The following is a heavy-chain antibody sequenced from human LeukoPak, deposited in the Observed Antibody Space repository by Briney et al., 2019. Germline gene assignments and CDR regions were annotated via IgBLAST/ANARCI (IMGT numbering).Heavy chain of an antibody. CDR3: AKDLRWLRFDTENGGFDY. D-gene: IGHD5-12*01. V-gene: IGHV3-7*01. Sequence: PGGSLRLSCAASGFTFSSYWMSWVRQAPGKGLEWVANIKQDGSEKYYVDSVKGRFTISRDNAKNSLYLQMNSLRAEDTAVYYCAKDLRWLRFDTENGGFDYWGQGTLVTVSS. CDR2: IKQDGSEK. J-gene: IGHJ4*02. CDR1: GFTFSSYW.